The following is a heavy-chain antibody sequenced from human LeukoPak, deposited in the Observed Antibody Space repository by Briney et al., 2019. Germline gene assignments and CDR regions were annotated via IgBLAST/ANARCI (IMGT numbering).Heavy chain of an antibody. CDR1: GGTFSSYT. V-gene: IGHV1-69*04. J-gene: IGHJ2*01. Sequence: AASVKVSCKASGGTFSSYTISWVRQAPGQGLEWMGRIIPILGIANYAQKFQGRVTITADKSTSTAYMELSSLRAEDTAVYYCARDPSSGWVINWYFDLWGRGTLVTVSS. D-gene: IGHD6-19*01. CDR3: ARDPSSGWVINWYFDL. CDR2: IIPILGIA.